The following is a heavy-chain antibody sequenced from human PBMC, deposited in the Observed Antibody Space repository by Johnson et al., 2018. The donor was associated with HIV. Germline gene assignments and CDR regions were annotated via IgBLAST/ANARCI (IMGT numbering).Heavy chain of an antibody. CDR2: IWYDGSNK. Sequence: QVQLVESGGGVVQPGRSLRLSCAASGFTFSSYGMHWVRQAPGKGLEWVAVIWYDGSNKYYADSVKGRFTISSDNSKNTLYLQMNSLRAEDTAVYYCASAIPGRSSLDGFDFWGQGTMVTVSS. CDR3: ASAIPGRSSLDGFDF. CDR1: GFTFSSYG. D-gene: IGHD2-2*01. V-gene: IGHV3-33*01. J-gene: IGHJ3*01.